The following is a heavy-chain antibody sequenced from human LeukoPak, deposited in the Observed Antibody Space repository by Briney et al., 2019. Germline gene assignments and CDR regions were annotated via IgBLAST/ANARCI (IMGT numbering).Heavy chain of an antibody. D-gene: IGHD2-21*01. CDR1: GFTFSSYG. CDR2: ISYDGSNK. V-gene: IGHV3-30*03. CDR3: ARDRGHIVGRAFDI. Sequence: GGSLRLSCAASGFTFSSYGMHWVRQAPGKGLEWVAVISYDGSNKYYADSVKGRFTTSRDNSKNTLYLQMNSLRAEDTAVYYCARDRGHIVGRAFDIWGQGTMVTVSS. J-gene: IGHJ3*02.